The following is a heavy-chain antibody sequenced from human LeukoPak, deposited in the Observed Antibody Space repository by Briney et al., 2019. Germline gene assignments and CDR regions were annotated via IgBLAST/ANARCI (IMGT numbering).Heavy chain of an antibody. CDR3: VASSSWYNWFDP. CDR1: GGSISSSSYY. CDR2: IYYSGST. J-gene: IGHJ5*02. Sequence: SETLSLTCTVSGGSISSSSYYWGWIRQPPGKGLEWIGSIYYSGSTYYNPSLKSRVTISVDTSKNQFSLKVSSVTAADTAVYYCVASSSWYNWFDPWGQGTLVTVSS. V-gene: IGHV4-39*07. D-gene: IGHD6-13*01.